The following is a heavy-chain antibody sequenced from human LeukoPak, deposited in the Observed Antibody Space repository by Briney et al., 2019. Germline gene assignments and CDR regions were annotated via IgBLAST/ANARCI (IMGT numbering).Heavy chain of an antibody. V-gene: IGHV7-4-1*02. CDR3: ARDALEYSSSDNFDY. CDR2: INTNTGNP. CDR1: GYTFTSYA. Sequence: ASVKVSCKASGYTFTSYAMNWVRQAPGQGLEWMGWINTNTGNPTYAQGFTGRFVFSLDTSVSTAYLQISNLKAEDTAVYYCARDALEYSSSDNFDYWGQGTLVTVSS. J-gene: IGHJ4*02. D-gene: IGHD6-6*01.